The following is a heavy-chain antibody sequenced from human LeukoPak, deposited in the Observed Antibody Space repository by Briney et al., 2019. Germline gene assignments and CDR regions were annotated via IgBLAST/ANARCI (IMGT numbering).Heavy chain of an antibody. D-gene: IGHD6-19*01. CDR3: ARIGFGYSSGWSGD. J-gene: IGHJ4*02. CDR2: IYSGGST. V-gene: IGHV3-66*01. CDR1: GFTVSSNY. Sequence: GGSLRLSCAASGFTVSSNYMSWVRQAPGKGLEWVSVIYSGGSTYYADSVKGRFTISRDNAKNSLYLQMNSLRAEDTAVYYCARIGFGYSSGWSGDWGQGTLVTVSS.